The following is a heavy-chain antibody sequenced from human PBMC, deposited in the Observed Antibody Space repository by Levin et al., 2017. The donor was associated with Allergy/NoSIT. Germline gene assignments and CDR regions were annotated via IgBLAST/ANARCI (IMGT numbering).Heavy chain of an antibody. J-gene: IGHJ4*02. D-gene: IGHD6-19*01. CDR2: INHSGST. CDR3: ARGLGSSGWYWFDY. CDR1: GGSFSGYY. Sequence: SQTLSLTCAVYGGSFSGYYWSWIRQPPGKGLEWIGEINHSGSTNYNPSLKSRVTISVDTSKNQFSLKLSSVTAADTAVYYCARGLGSSGWYWFDYWGQGTLVTVSS. V-gene: IGHV4-34*01.